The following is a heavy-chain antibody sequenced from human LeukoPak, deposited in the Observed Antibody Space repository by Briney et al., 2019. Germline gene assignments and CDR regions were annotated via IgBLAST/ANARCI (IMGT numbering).Heavy chain of an antibody. Sequence: SETLSLTCIVSGGSISTYFWSWIRQPPGKGLEWIGHIYYSGSTTYNPSLKSRVTISVDTSKNHFSLNLTSVTAADTAVYYCAGAGGPLLYEYYFHYWGQGTLVTVSS. V-gene: IGHV4-59*01. CDR1: GGSISTYF. CDR3: AGAGGPLLYEYYFHY. D-gene: IGHD2-8*01. J-gene: IGHJ4*02. CDR2: IYYSGST.